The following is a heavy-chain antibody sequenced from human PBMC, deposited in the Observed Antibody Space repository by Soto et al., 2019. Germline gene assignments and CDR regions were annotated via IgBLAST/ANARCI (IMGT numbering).Heavy chain of an antibody. CDR3: AKGKGVGATPDGANC. CDR1: GFTFSNYG. D-gene: IGHD1-26*01. J-gene: IGHJ4*02. Sequence: EVQVLESGGGLVQPGGSLRLSCAASGFTFSNYGMNWVRQAPGKGLEWVSGVRSDGDTTYNAESVKGRFTVSRDTSKNTVYLQMKSLGAEDTAVDYCAKGKGVGATPDGANCWGQGTLVTVSS. CDR2: VRSDGDTT. V-gene: IGHV3-23*01.